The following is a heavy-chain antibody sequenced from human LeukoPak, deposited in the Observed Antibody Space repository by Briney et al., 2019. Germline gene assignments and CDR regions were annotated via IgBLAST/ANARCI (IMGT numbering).Heavy chain of an antibody. J-gene: IGHJ4*02. D-gene: IGHD2-2*01. V-gene: IGHV4-34*01. CDR3: ASLGLGYCSSTSCRAIDY. CDR2: INHSGST. Sequence: SETLSLTCAVYGGSFSGYYWSWIRQPPGKGLEWIGEINHSGSTNYNPSLKSRVTISVDTSKNQFSLKLSSVTAADTAVYRCASLGLGYCSSTSCRAIDYWGQGTLVTVSS. CDR1: GGSFSGYY.